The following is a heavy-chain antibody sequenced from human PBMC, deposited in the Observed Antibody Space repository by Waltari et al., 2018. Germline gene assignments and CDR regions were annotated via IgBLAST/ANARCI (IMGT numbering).Heavy chain of an antibody. Sequence: QVQLQQWGAGLLQPSETLSLPCAVYGGSFSGYSWSWIREPPGKGLEWIGEINHSGSTNDNPARKRGDTRAVDTSKNQFARKLGSVTAADTAVYYCARVCRWAGYWGQGTLVTVSS. J-gene: IGHJ4*02. V-gene: IGHV4-34*01. CDR2: INHSGST. D-gene: IGHD1-26*01. CDR3: ARVCRWAGY. CDR1: GGSFSGYS.